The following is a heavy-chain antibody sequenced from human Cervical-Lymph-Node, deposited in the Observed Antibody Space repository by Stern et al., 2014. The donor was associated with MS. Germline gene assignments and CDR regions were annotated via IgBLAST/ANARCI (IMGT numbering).Heavy chain of an antibody. CDR1: GFRFEDYG. D-gene: IGHD2/OR15-2a*01. Sequence: EVQLVESGGGLVQPGRSLRLSCAASGFRFEDYGMHWVRQVPGKGLEWVSGISWNSGDIGYADAVRGRFTISRDNAKNSLYLEMNSLGPDDTAWYFCVKDRGLALLSGMDVWGQGTTVTVSS. J-gene: IGHJ6*02. CDR2: ISWNSGDI. V-gene: IGHV3-9*01. CDR3: VKDRGLALLSGMDV.